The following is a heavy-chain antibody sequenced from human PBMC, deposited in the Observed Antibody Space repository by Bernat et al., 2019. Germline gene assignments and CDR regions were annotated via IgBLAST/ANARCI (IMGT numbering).Heavy chain of an antibody. D-gene: IGHD4-17*01. CDR1: GGSISSYY. CDR2: IYYSGST. V-gene: IGHV4-59*01. CDR3: AGYGDYVGFDD. Sequence: QVQLQESGPGLVKPSETLSLTCTVSGGSISSYYWSWIRQPPGKGLEWIGYIYYSGSTNYNPSLKSRVTISVDTSKNQFSLKLSSVTAADTAVYYCAGYGDYVGFDDWGRGTLVTVSS. J-gene: IGHJ4*02.